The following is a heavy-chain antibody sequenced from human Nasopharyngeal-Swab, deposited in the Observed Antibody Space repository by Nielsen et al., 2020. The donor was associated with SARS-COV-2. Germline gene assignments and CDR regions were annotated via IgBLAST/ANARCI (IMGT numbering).Heavy chain of an antibody. V-gene: IGHV4-34*01. D-gene: IGHD6-13*01. CDR2: INQSGGT. J-gene: IGHJ6*03. CDR3: ATYSSTRKYYMEV. Sequence: SETLSLTCAVYGGSFSSSYWTWIRQLPGKGLEWIGDINQSGGTNYNPSLKSRVTISTDTSKNQFSLNLDSLSAADTATYYCATYSSTRKYYMEVWGTGTTVTVSS. CDR1: GGSFSSSY.